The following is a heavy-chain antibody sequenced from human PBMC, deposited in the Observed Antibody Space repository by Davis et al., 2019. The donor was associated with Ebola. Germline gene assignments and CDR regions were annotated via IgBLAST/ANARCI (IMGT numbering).Heavy chain of an antibody. D-gene: IGHD1-26*01. V-gene: IGHV3-49*04. CDR2: IRSKGYGGTT. CDR1: GFSVGDYT. Sequence: PGGSLRLSCTASGFSVGDYTMSWVRQAPGKGLEWVGFIRSKGYGGTTEYAASVKGRFTISRDEANSIAYLQMNSLKTEDTAMYYCVKWSYARFDYWGQGTLVTVSS. J-gene: IGHJ4*02. CDR3: VKWSYARFDY.